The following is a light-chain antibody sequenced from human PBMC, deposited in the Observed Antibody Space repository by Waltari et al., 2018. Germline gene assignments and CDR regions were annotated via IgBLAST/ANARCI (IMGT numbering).Light chain of an antibody. CDR3: QSYDNSLSVSL. V-gene: IGLV1-40*01. Sequence: ISVNTKLPSGVPDLFSGSKSGTSASLAITWLQAEDEGDYYCQSYDNSLSVSLFGGGTKLTVL. J-gene: IGLJ2*01. CDR2: VNT.